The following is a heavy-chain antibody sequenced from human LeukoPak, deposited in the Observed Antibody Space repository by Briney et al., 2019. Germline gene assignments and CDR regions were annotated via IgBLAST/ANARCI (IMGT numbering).Heavy chain of an antibody. D-gene: IGHD3-3*01. CDR3: AKRAPKECYPMFDP. J-gene: IGHJ5*02. V-gene: IGHV3-30*18. CDR1: GFTFSSYG. Sequence: GRSMRLSCAASGFTFSSYGMHWVRQAPGKGLEWVAVISYDGSNKYYADSVKGRFTISRDNSKHTLYLQMNSLRAEDTAVYYCAKRAPKECYPMFDPWGQGTLVTVSS. CDR2: ISYDGSNK.